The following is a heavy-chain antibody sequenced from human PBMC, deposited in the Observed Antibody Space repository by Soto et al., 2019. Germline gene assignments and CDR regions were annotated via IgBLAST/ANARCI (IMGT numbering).Heavy chain of an antibody. D-gene: IGHD4-17*01. J-gene: IGHJ4*02. CDR1: GGSISSSNW. CDR2: NYHSGST. CDR3: ASGGGDGAYHIDN. Sequence: QVQLQESGPGLVKPSGTLSLTCAVSGGSISSSNWWSWVRQPPGEVLDWIGGNYHSGSTNYNPSLESRGPISVAKSKNQFYQKLSSVNDADTAVYYCASGGGDGAYHIDNWGQGTMVTVSS. V-gene: IGHV4-4*02.